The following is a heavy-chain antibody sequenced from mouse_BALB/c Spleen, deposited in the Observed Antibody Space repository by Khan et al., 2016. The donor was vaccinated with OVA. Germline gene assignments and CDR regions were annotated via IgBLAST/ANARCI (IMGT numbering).Heavy chain of an antibody. D-gene: IGHD2-1*01. CDR1: GFSLTSYG. CDR3: ARDRYGNRAMDY. V-gene: IGHV2-9*02. Sequence: QVQLKESGHGLVAPSQSLSITCTVSGFSLTSYGVHWVRQPPGKGLEWLGVIWAGGSTNYNSALMSRLSISKDNSKSQVFLKMNSLQTDDTAMYYCARDRYGNRAMDYWGQGTSVTVSS. J-gene: IGHJ4*01. CDR2: IWAGGST.